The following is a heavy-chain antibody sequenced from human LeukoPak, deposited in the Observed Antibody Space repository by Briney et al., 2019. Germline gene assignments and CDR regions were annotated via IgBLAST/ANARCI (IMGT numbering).Heavy chain of an antibody. CDR3: ARHPYYGSGFGDLYNWFDP. D-gene: IGHD3-10*01. CDR2: FYTSGST. J-gene: IGHJ5*02. V-gene: IGHV4-4*07. CDR1: GGSISSYY. Sequence: SETLSLTCTVSGGSISSYYWSWIRQPAGKGLEWIGRFYTSGSTNYNPSLKSRVTISVDTSKNQFSLKLSSVTAADTAVYYCARHPYYGSGFGDLYNWFDPWGQGTLVTVSS.